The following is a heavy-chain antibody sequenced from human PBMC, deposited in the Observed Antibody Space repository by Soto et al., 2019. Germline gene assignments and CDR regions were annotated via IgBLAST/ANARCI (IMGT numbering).Heavy chain of an antibody. CDR3: ASVVVGATRQTGSDH. Sequence: SETLSLTCTVSHGSITCGDYFWAWIRQPPGKGLEFIGSVHSSGGTYYSPSLKSRASISIDKSKSQFSLKLTSVNAGDTAVYFCASVVVGATRQTGSDHWGQGTLVTVSS. CDR1: HGSITCGDYF. V-gene: IGHV4-39*01. D-gene: IGHD2-15*01. CDR2: VHSSGGT. J-gene: IGHJ4*02.